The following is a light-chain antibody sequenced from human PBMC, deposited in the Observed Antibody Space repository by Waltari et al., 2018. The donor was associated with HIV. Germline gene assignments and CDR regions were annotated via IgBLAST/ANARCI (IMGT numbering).Light chain of an antibody. Sequence: QSVLAQPPSASGTPGQRVTISCSGSSSNLGDNYVYWYHQIPGPTPKLLIYRDNLWPSVVPDRFSGSKSGTSSSLAISGLRSEDEAIYFCATWDDRLSGVLFGGGTKLTVL. V-gene: IGLV1-47*01. CDR1: SSNLGDNY. CDR2: RDN. CDR3: ATWDDRLSGVL. J-gene: IGLJ2*01.